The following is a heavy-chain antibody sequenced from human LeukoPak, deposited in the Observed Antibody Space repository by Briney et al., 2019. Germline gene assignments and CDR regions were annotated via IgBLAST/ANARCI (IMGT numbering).Heavy chain of an antibody. CDR2: INHSGST. CDR1: GGSISSGTYY. J-gene: IGHJ4*02. V-gene: IGHV4-39*07. CDR3: ARAPAGYCSSTSCPHFDY. Sequence: SETLSLTCTVSGGSISSGTYYWGWIRQPPGKGLEWIGEINHSGSTNYNPSLKSRVTISVDTSKNQFSLKLSSVTAADTAVYYCARAPAGYCSSTSCPHFDYWGQGTLVTVSS. D-gene: IGHD2-2*03.